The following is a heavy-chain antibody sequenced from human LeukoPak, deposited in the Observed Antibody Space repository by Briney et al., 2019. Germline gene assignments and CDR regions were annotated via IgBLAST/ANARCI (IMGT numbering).Heavy chain of an antibody. V-gene: IGHV4-34*01. CDR2: INHSGST. J-gene: IGHJ3*02. CDR1: GFSFNNYA. Sequence: GSLRLSCAGSGFSFNNYAMHWVRQAPGKGLEWIGEINHSGSTNYNPSLKSRVTISVDTSKNQFSLKLSSVTAADAAVYYCARERAMIVVAYDAFDIWGQGTMVTVSS. D-gene: IGHD3-22*01. CDR3: ARERAMIVVAYDAFDI.